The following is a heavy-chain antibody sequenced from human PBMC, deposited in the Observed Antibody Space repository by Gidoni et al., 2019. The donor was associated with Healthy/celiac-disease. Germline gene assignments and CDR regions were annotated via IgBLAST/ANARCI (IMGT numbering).Heavy chain of an antibody. CDR1: GGSISSYY. J-gene: IGHJ3*02. CDR2: IYYSGST. CDR3: AREEYYYDSSGYYRSGAFDI. D-gene: IGHD3-22*01. V-gene: IGHV4-59*01. Sequence: QVQLQESGPGLVKPSETLSLTCPVSGGSISSYYWSWIRQPPGKGLEWIGYIYYSGSTNYNPSLKSRVTISVDTSKNQFSLKLSSVTAADTAVYYCAREEYYYDSSGYYRSGAFDIWGQGTMVTVSS.